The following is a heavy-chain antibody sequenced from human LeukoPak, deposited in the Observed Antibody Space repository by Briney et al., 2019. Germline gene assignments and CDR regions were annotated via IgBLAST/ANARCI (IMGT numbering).Heavy chain of an antibody. Sequence: PGGSLRLSCAASGFTFSSYGMHWVRQAPGKGLEWVAFIRYDGSNKYYADSVKGRFTISRDNSKNTLYLQMNSLRAEDTAVYYCAKDRSSYCGGDCYPDYWGQGTLVTVSS. CDR3: AKDRSSYCGGDCYPDY. CDR2: IRYDGSNK. D-gene: IGHD2-21*02. J-gene: IGHJ4*02. CDR1: GFTFSSYG. V-gene: IGHV3-30*02.